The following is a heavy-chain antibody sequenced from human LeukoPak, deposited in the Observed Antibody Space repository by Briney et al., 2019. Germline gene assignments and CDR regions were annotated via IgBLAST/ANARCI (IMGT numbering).Heavy chain of an antibody. V-gene: IGHV4-39*07. CDR3: ARGRGEGRGISMVRGVRAPSYSCFDP. CDR2: IHYSGTS. Sequence: SETLSLTCTVSGRSISSSSYYCSRLRQPPGRGLERLGSIHYSGTSYYNPSLKSRVTISVDASKNQFSLRLSSVTAGTAVYYCARGRGEGRGISMVRGVRAPSYSCFDPLGNGSLVTVSS. CDR1: GRSISSSSYY. D-gene: IGHD3-10*01. J-gene: IGHJ5*02.